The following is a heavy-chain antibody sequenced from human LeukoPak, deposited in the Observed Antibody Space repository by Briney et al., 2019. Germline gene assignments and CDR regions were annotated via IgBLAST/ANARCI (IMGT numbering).Heavy chain of an antibody. V-gene: IGHV3-21*01. J-gene: IGHJ5*02. Sequence: GGSLRLSCAASGFTFSSYSMNWVRQAPAKGLEWVSSISSSSSYIYYADSVKDRFSISRDNAKNSLYLQMSSVRAEDTAVYYCARSHYDFWSGYSAGFDPWGQGTLVTVSS. CDR2: ISSSSSYI. CDR3: ARSHYDFWSGYSAGFDP. D-gene: IGHD3-3*01. CDR1: GFTFSSYS.